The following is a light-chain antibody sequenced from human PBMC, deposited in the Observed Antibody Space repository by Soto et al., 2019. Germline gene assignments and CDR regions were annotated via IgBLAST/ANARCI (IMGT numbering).Light chain of an antibody. CDR3: QHYRTS. V-gene: IGKV3-20*01. Sequence: DIVLTQSPGTLSLSPGERATLSCRASQSVSSSYLYWYQQKPGPAPRQLIYGASSRATGIPDRFSGSGSGTDFTLTITRLDPEDFAVYYCQHYRTSFGGGTRVEIK. CDR2: GAS. CDR1: QSVSSSY. J-gene: IGKJ4*01.